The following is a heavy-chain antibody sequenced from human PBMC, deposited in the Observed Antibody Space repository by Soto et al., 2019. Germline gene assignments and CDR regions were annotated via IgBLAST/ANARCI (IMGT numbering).Heavy chain of an antibody. CDR1: GFTFSSYA. CDR2: ISYDGSNK. D-gene: IGHD3-3*01. Sequence: GGSLRLSCAASGFTFSSYAMHWVRQAPGKGLEWVAVISYDGSNKYYADSVKGRFTISRDNSKNTLYLQMNSLRAEDTAVYYCARVKRNDFWSGYYDYWGQGTLVTVSS. J-gene: IGHJ4*02. CDR3: ARVKRNDFWSGYYDY. V-gene: IGHV3-30*04.